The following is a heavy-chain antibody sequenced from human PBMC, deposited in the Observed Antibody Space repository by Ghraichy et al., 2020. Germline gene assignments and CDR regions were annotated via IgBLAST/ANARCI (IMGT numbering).Heavy chain of an antibody. CDR1: GCTFSSYS. Sequence: LSLTCAASGCTFSSYSLNWVRQAPGKGLEWVSSISSSSSYIYYADSVKGRFTISRDNAKNALYLQMNSLRAEDTAVYYCARVYDSSGIDYWGQGTLVTVSS. V-gene: IGHV3-21*01. CDR3: ARVYDSSGIDY. D-gene: IGHD3-22*01. CDR2: ISSSSSYI. J-gene: IGHJ4*02.